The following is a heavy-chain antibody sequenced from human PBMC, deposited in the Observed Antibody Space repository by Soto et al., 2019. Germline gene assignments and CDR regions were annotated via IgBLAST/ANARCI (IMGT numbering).Heavy chain of an antibody. CDR2: SRNKANSYTT. J-gene: IGHJ4*02. D-gene: IGHD3-10*01. V-gene: IGHV3-72*01. CDR1: GFSLSEHY. Sequence: EVQLVESGGGLVQPGGSLRLSCTASGFSLSEHYVDWVRQSPGKGLEWVGRSRNKANSYTTEYAASVRGRFTISRDDSRNSLYLQMDSLKTEDTAVYYCSSDFTASGTSAVDYWGQGTLVTVSS. CDR3: SSDFTASGTSAVDY.